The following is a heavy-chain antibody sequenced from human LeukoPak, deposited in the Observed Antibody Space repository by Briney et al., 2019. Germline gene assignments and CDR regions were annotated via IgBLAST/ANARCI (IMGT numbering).Heavy chain of an antibody. J-gene: IGHJ3*02. CDR1: GGSITSYS. CDR3: VRNRAFDI. CDR2: IMASGST. Sequence: SETLSLTCTVSGGSITSYSWSWIRQPAGKGLEWIGRIMASGSTNYNPSLKSRVTISVDTSKNQISLKLSSVTAADTAVYHCVRNRAFDIWGQGTMVTVSS. V-gene: IGHV4-4*07.